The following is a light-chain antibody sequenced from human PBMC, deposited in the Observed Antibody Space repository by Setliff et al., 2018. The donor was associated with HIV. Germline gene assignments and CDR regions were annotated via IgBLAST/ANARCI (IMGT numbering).Light chain of an antibody. CDR3: TSYAGSNTYV. Sequence: QSALTQPASVSGSPGQSITISCTGTSSDVGGFNYVSWYQHHPGKAPKLMIYEVNNRPSGVSDRFSGSKSGDTASLTVSGLQAEDEADYFCTSYAGSNTYVFGTGTKVTVL. CDR1: SSDVGGFNY. CDR2: EVN. J-gene: IGLJ1*01. V-gene: IGLV2-14*01.